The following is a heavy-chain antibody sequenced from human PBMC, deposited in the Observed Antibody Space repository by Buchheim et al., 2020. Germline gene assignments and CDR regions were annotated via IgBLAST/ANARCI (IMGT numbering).Heavy chain of an antibody. CDR1: GYTFTGYY. J-gene: IGHJ4*02. D-gene: IGHD4-11*01. V-gene: IGHV1-2*02. CDR2: INPNSGGT. CDR3: ARSHPTVTKVSWWPRGREIDY. Sequence: QVQLVQSGAEVKKPGASVKVSCKASGYTFTGYYMHWVRQAPGQGLEWMGWINPNSGGTNYAQKFQGRVTMTRDTSISTADMELSRLRSDDTAVYYCARSHPTVTKVSWWPRGREIDYWGQGTL.